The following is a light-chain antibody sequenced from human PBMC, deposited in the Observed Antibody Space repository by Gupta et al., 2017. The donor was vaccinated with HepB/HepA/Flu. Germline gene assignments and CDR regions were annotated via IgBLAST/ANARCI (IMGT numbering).Light chain of an antibody. J-gene: IGLJ2*01. CDR3: SSYTSSSTYVV. V-gene: IGLV2-14*01. CDR1: CSDVGGYNY. CDR2: DVS. Sequence: QSALTQPASVSGSPGQSITISCTGTCSDVGGYNYVSWYQQHPGKAPKLMIYDVSNRPSGVSNRFSGSKSGNTATLTITGLQAEDEADYYWSSYTSSSTYVVFGGGTMLTVL.